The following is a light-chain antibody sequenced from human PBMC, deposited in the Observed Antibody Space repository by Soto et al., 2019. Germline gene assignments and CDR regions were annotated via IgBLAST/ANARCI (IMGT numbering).Light chain of an antibody. J-gene: IGLJ3*02. CDR1: SSNIGAGHD. CDR3: QSYDSSLSGSGV. CDR2: GNG. Sequence: QLVLTQPPSVSGAPGQRVTISCTGSSSNIGAGHDVHWYQHLPGTAPKLLIYGNGNRPSGVPDRFSGSKSGTSASLAITGLQAEDEADYYCQSYDSSLSGSGVFGGGTKLTVL. V-gene: IGLV1-40*01.